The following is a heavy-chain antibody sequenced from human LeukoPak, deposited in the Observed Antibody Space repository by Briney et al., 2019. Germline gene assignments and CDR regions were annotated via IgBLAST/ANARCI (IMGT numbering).Heavy chain of an antibody. J-gene: IGHJ3*02. Sequence: GGSLRLXCAASGFTFSGSAMHWIRQASGKGLEWVGRIRSKANSYATAYAASVKGRFTISRDDSKNTAYLQMNSLKTEDTAVYYCTTIEPIAVAGTAFDIWGQGTMVTVSS. CDR2: IRSKANSYAT. D-gene: IGHD6-19*01. V-gene: IGHV3-73*01. CDR3: TTIEPIAVAGTAFDI. CDR1: GFTFSGSA.